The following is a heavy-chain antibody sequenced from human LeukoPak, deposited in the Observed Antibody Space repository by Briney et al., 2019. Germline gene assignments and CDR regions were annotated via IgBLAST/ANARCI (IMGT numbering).Heavy chain of an antibody. CDR2: FYSGGST. J-gene: IGHJ3*02. Sequence: GRSLRLSCAASGFSFSSYGMHWVRQAPGKGLEWVSVFYSGGSTYYADSVKGRFTISRDNSKNTLYLQMNSLRAEDTAVYYCARGYTAMNAFDIWGQGTMVTVSS. CDR1: GFSFSSYG. V-gene: IGHV3-66*01. CDR3: ARGYTAMNAFDI. D-gene: IGHD5-18*01.